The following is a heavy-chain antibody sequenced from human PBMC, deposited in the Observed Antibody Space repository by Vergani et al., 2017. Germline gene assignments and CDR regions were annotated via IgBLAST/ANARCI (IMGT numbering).Heavy chain of an antibody. D-gene: IGHD3-10*01. CDR1: GGSFSDYY. CDR2: VNHGGST. J-gene: IGHJ5*02. V-gene: IGHV4-34*01. CDR3: ARGGRMVRGVINWFDP. Sequence: QVQLQEWGAGLLKTSETLSLTCGVSGGSFSDYYWSWIRQAPGMGLEWIGEVNHGGSTNYNPSLKSRVSISVDTSKNQFSLKLSSVTAADTAVYYCARGGRMVRGVINWFDPWGQGTLVTVSS.